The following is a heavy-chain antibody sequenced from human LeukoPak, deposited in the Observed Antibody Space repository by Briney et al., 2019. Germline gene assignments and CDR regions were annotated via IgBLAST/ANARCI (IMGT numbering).Heavy chain of an antibody. J-gene: IGHJ4*02. D-gene: IGHD3-22*01. Sequence: GGSLRLSCAASGFTFSSNYMHWVRQAPGKGLVWVSRINTDGSDRTHADFVKGRFTISRDNAKNSLYLQMNSLRAEDTALYYCARDGYYYDSSGQHSSYYFDYWGQGTLVTVSS. CDR1: GFTFSSNY. V-gene: IGHV3-74*03. CDR2: INTDGSDR. CDR3: ARDGYYYDSSGQHSSYYFDY.